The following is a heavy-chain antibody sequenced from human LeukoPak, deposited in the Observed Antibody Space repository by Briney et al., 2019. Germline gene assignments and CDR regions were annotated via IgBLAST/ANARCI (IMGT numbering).Heavy chain of an antibody. J-gene: IGHJ4*02. CDR3: ARGLGDSSGYQYYFDY. CDR2: INTSGGST. Sequence: ASVKVSFKASGSTFTSYYMHWVRQAPGQGLDWVGIINTSGGSTSYAQKFQGRVTMTRYMSTSTVYMELSSLRSEDTAVYYCARGLGDSSGYQYYFDYWGQGTLVTVSS. CDR1: GSTFTSYY. D-gene: IGHD3-22*01. V-gene: IGHV1-46*01.